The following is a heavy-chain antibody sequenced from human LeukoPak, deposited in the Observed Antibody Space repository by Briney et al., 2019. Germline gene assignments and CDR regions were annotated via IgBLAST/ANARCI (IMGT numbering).Heavy chain of an antibody. V-gene: IGHV4-39*01. D-gene: IGHD5-18*01. CDR1: GGSISSSSYY. CDR2: MYYSGST. Sequence: SETLSLTCTVSGGSISSSSYYWGWIRQPPGKGLEWIGNMYYSGSTYYNPSLKSRVTISVDTSNNQFSLKLSSVTAADTAVYYCARGGGKEFRRGYSYGERTRGWAFDIWGQGTMVTVSS. CDR3: ARGGGKEFRRGYSYGERTRGWAFDI. J-gene: IGHJ3*02.